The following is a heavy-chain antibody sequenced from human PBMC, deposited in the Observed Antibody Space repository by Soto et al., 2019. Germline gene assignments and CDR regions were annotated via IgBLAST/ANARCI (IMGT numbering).Heavy chain of an antibody. J-gene: IGHJ3*01. V-gene: IGHV3-21*02. D-gene: IGHD1-1*01. CDR1: GFTFNSYS. Sequence: EVELVESGGGLVKPGGSLRLSCAASGFTFNSYSVNWVRQAPGKGLEWVASISSGSVYIDFADSVKGRFTISRDDVTNLVSLQMDSLRVEDTGIYYCARYDAFKAFDLWGQGTMVTVSS. CDR2: ISSGSVYI. CDR3: ARYDAFKAFDL.